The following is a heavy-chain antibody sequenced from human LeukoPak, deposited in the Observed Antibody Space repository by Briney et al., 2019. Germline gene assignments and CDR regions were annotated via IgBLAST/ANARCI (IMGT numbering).Heavy chain of an antibody. J-gene: IGHJ4*02. CDR3: AREAFYKSGWYSLFGH. Sequence: PGGSLRLSCAASGFTLSSYGMGWVRQAPGKGLEWVSVISGSGGSIYYGDSAKGRFTISRDKSKNTLYLQMNSLRVEDTAIYYCAREAFYKSGWYSLFGHWGQGTRSPSPQ. V-gene: IGHV3-23*01. D-gene: IGHD6-19*01. CDR2: ISGSGGSI. CDR1: GFTLSSYG.